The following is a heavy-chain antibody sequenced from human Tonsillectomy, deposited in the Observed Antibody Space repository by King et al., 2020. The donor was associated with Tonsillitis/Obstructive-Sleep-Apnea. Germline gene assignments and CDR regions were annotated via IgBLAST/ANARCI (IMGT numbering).Heavy chain of an antibody. CDR3: ARSNKTMATGGDFYYHYGMDV. D-gene: IGHD3-10*01. Sequence: VQLVESGGGVVQPGRSLRVSCVVSAFTFNNYAMHWVRQAPGKGLEWVAVISYDGSNKFYADSVKGRFTISRDNSKNTLYLQMNSLRAEDTGVYYCARSNKTMATGGDFYYHYGMDVWGRGTTVTVSS. V-gene: IGHV3-30*04. CDR1: AFTFNNYA. CDR2: ISYDGSNK. J-gene: IGHJ6*02.